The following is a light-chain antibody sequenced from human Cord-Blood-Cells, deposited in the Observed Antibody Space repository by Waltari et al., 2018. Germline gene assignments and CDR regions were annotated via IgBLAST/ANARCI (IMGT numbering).Light chain of an antibody. Sequence: DIQMTQSPSSLSASVGARVTVTSRASQGISNSLAWYQQKPGKAPKLLLYAASRVESGVPSRFSGSGSGTDYTLTISSRQPEDFATYYCQQYYSTPLYTFGQGTKLEIK. CDR3: QQYYSTPLYT. CDR1: QGISNS. CDR2: AAS. V-gene: IGKV1-NL1*01. J-gene: IGKJ2*01.